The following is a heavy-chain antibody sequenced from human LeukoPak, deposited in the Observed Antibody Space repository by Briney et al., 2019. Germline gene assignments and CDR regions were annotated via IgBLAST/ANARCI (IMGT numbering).Heavy chain of an antibody. CDR2: INHSGST. CDR1: GGSFSGYY. CDR3: ARGGVGVLAARPRGMDY. V-gene: IGHV4-34*01. D-gene: IGHD6-6*01. J-gene: IGHJ4*02. Sequence: ETLSLTCAVYGGSFSGYYWSWIRQPPGKGLEWIGEINHSGSTNYNPSLKSRVTISVDTSKNQFSVKLSSVTAADTAVYYCARGGVGVLAARPRGMDYWGQGTLVTVSS.